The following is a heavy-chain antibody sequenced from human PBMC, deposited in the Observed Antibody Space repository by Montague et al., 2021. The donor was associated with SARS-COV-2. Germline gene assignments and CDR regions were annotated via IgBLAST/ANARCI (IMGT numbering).Heavy chain of an antibody. CDR3: ARQENSSGWFKPDAFDI. V-gene: IGHV4-39*01. CDR1: GGSISSSSYY. J-gene: IGHJ3*02. D-gene: IGHD6-19*01. CDR2: IYYSGST. Sequence: SETLSLTCTVSGGSISSSSYYWGWIRQPPGKGLEWIGSIYYSGSTYYNPSLKSRVTISVDTSKNQFSLKLSSGTAADTAVYYCARQENSSGWFKPDAFDIWGQGTMVTVSS.